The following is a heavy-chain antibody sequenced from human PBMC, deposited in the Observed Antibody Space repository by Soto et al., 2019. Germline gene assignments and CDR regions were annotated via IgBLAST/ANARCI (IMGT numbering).Heavy chain of an antibody. CDR3: ARGGNVVVPAAIWGSFDYYYYYGMDV. V-gene: IGHV1-69*01. CDR2: IIPIFGTA. CDR1: GGTFSSYA. J-gene: IGHJ6*02. Sequence: QVQLVQSGAEVKKPGSSVKVSCKASGGTFSSYAISWVRQAPGQGLEWMGGIIPIFGTANYAQKFQGRVTITADESTSTAYMELSSLRSEDTAVYYCARGGNVVVPAAIWGSFDYYYYYGMDVWGQGTTVTVSS. D-gene: IGHD2-2*01.